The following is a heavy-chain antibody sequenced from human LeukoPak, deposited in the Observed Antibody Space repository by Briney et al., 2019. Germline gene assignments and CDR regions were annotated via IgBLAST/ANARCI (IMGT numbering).Heavy chain of an antibody. CDR1: GGSISSDNW. Sequence: SGTQSLTCAVSGGSISSDNWWRRVRQPPGKGLEWIGEIYHSGSTNYNPSLQSRVTISVDKSENQFSLKLDSVTAADTAVYYCVRRGYSGSASYSFDYWGQGTLVSLFS. D-gene: IGHD3-10*01. J-gene: IGHJ4*02. CDR2: IYHSGST. V-gene: IGHV4-4*02. CDR3: VRRGYSGSASYSFDY.